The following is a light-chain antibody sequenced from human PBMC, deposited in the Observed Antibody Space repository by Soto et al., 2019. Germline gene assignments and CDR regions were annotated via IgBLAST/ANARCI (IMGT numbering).Light chain of an antibody. V-gene: IGLV1-47*01. CDR1: SSNIGRNY. Sequence: QSVLTQPPSASGTPGQRVTISCSGSSSNIGRNYVYWYQQLPGTAPKLLIYRNNQRPSGVPDRFSGSKSGTSASLAISGLRSEDDADYYCSAWDDSMSGQVFGGGTKVTVL. CDR3: SAWDDSMSGQV. J-gene: IGLJ2*01. CDR2: RNN.